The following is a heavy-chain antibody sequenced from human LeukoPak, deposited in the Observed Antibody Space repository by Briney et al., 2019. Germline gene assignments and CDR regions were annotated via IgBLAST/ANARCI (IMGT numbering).Heavy chain of an antibody. J-gene: IGHJ4*02. Sequence: ASVKVSCKASGYAFTSYGISWFGRAPGQGLEWMGWISAYNGNTNYAQKLQGRVTMTTDTSTSTAYMELRSLRSDDTAVYYCARVQAYWYFDYWGQGTLVTVSS. CDR3: ARVQAYWYFDY. D-gene: IGHD2-8*02. CDR1: GYAFTSYG. CDR2: ISAYNGNT. V-gene: IGHV1-18*04.